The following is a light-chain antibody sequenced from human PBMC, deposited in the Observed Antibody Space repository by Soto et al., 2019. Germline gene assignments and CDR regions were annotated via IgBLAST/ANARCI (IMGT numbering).Light chain of an antibody. CDR2: SNN. Sequence: SVLAQPPSASGSPGQRVTISCSGSSSNIGSNTVNWYQQLPGTAPKLLLYSNNQRPSGVPDRFSGSKSGTSASLAISGLQSEDEADYYCAAWDDSLNAFYVFGTGTKVTVL. CDR1: SSNIGSNT. V-gene: IGLV1-44*01. CDR3: AAWDDSLNAFYV. J-gene: IGLJ1*01.